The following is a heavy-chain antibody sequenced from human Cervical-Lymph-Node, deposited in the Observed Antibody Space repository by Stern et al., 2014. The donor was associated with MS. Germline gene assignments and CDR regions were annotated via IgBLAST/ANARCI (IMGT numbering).Heavy chain of an antibody. V-gene: IGHV3-11*01. CDR1: GFTFSDHY. CDR2: ISSHGNTP. D-gene: IGHD6-25*01. Sequence: VQLVESGGGLVKPGGSLRLSCTASGFTFSDHYMSWVRQAPGKGLEWLSYISSHGNTPYYSDSVKGRFAISRDNAKNSLYLQMNSLRVDDTAVYYCVREGIASAGYYYYYGMDVWGLGTTVIVSS. J-gene: IGHJ6*02. CDR3: VREGIASAGYYYYYGMDV.